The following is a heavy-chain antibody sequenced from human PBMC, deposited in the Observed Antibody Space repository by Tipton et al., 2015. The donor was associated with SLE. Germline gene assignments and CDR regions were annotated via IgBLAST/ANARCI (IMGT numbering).Heavy chain of an antibody. CDR3: ARDYHYDSSRRAFDI. Sequence: LRLSCAVHGGSFSGYYWGWIRQPPGKGLEWIGSIYYSGSTYYNPSLKSRVTISVDTSKNQFSLKLSPVTAADTAVYYCARDYHYDSSRRAFDIWGQGTMVTVSS. V-gene: IGHV4-34*01. CDR2: IYYSGST. J-gene: IGHJ3*02. CDR1: GGSFSGYY. D-gene: IGHD3-22*01.